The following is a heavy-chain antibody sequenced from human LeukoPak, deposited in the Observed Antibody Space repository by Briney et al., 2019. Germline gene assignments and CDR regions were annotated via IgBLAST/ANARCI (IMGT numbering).Heavy chain of an antibody. CDR3: ARYGSWFDP. CDR2: IYTSGST. Sequence: SETLSLTCTVSGGSISSGSYYWSWIRQPAGKGLEWIGRIYTSGSTNYNPSLKSRVTISVDTSKNQFSLKLSSVTAADTAVYYCARYGSWFDPWGQGSLVTVSS. CDR1: GGSISSGSYY. V-gene: IGHV4-61*02. J-gene: IGHJ5*02. D-gene: IGHD4-17*01.